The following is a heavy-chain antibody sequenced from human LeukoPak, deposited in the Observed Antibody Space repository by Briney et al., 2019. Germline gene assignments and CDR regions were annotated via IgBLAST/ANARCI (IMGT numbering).Heavy chain of an antibody. V-gene: IGHV3-7*03. J-gene: IGHJ6*02. CDR1: GFALSSHW. Sequence: GGSLRLSCPASGFALSSHWMTWVRQVPGRGPEWVANVNRDGSETYYLDSVKGRFTISKDNAKNSLYLQMNSLRAEDTALYHCARNNGMDVWGLGTTVIVSS. CDR2: VNRDGSET. CDR3: ARNNGMDV.